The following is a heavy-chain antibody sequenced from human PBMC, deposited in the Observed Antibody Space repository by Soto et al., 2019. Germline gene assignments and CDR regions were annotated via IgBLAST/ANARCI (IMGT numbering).Heavy chain of an antibody. J-gene: IGHJ5*02. V-gene: IGHV1-18*01. Sequence: ASVKVSCKASGYTFTSSGISWVRQAPGQGLEWMGWISPYSGKTNYARQFRDRVTMTADTSTSTVYMELGSLTSDDTAVYYCTTNYYDSSGYDNWFDPWGQGTLVTVSS. CDR1: GYTFTSSG. CDR2: ISPYSGKT. CDR3: TTNYYDSSGYDNWFDP. D-gene: IGHD3-22*01.